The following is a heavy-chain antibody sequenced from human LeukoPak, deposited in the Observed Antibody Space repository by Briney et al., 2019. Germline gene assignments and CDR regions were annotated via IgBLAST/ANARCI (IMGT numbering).Heavy chain of an antibody. CDR2: ISAYNGNT. Sequence: ASVKVSCKASGYTFTSYGISWVRQAPGQGLEWMGWISAYNGNTNYAQKLQGRVTMTTDTSTSTAYMELRSLRFDDTAVYYCAIYRSGYPLDYWGQGTLVTVSS. J-gene: IGHJ4*02. V-gene: IGHV1-18*01. CDR1: GYTFTSYG. CDR3: AIYRSGYPLDY. D-gene: IGHD3-22*01.